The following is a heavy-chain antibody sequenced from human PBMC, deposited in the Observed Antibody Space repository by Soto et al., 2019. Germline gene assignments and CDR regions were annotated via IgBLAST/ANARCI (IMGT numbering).Heavy chain of an antibody. CDR3: ASRDPGTSVDY. J-gene: IGHJ4*02. V-gene: IGHV4-4*02. CDR1: GASFTSNDW. Sequence: QVQLQESGPGLVKPSGTLSLTCAVSGASFTSNDWWTWVRQPPGRGPEWIGEIYRTGSTNYNPSLKSRVTISLDKSENQFSLKVTSLTAADTAVYYCASRDPGTSVDYWGQGTLVTVSS. CDR2: IYRTGST. D-gene: IGHD1-7*01.